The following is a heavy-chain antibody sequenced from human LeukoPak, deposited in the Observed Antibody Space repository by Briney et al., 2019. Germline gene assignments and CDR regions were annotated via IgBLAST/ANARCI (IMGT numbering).Heavy chain of an antibody. Sequence: PSETLSLTCAVYGGSFSGYYWSWIRQPPGKGLEWIGEINHSGSTNYNPSLKSRVTISVDTSKNQFSLKLSSVTAADTAVYYCARVRSSSWYSDLWGRGTLVTVSS. V-gene: IGHV4-34*01. CDR3: ARVRSSSWYSDL. D-gene: IGHD1-26*01. J-gene: IGHJ2*01. CDR1: GGSFSGYY. CDR2: INHSGST.